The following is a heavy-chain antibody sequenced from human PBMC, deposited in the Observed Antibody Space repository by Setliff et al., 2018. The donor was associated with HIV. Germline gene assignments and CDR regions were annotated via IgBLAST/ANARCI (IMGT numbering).Heavy chain of an antibody. CDR1: GGTFSSYA. V-gene: IGHV1-69*10. Sequence: ASVKVSCKASGGTFSSYAISWVRQAPGQGLEWMGGIIPILGIANYAQKFQGRVTVTADKSTSTAYMELSSLRSEDTAVYYCARDSGAFDIWGQGTMVTVSS. J-gene: IGHJ3*02. CDR3: ARDSGAFDI. CDR2: IIPILGIA.